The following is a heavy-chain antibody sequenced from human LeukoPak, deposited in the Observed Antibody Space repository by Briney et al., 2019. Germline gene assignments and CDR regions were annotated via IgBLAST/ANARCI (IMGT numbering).Heavy chain of an antibody. Sequence: ASVKVSCKASGYTFTSYDINWVRQATGQGLEWMGWMNPNSGNTGYAQKFQDRVTVTRDTSTSTAYKELSSLRSEDTAVYYCAKDEKGYYHDTSGYPDAFDIWGQGTTVTVSS. CDR3: AKDEKGYYHDTSGYPDAFDI. CDR1: GYTFTSYD. D-gene: IGHD3-22*01. J-gene: IGHJ3*02. CDR2: MNPNSGNT. V-gene: IGHV1-8*01.